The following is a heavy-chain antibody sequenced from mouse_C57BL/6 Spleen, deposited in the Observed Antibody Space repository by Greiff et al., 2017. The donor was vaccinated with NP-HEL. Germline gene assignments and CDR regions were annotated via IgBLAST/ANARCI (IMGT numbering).Heavy chain of an antibody. Sequence: QVQLKESGAELVRPGASVTLSCKASGYTFTDYEMHWVKQTPVHGLEWIGAIDPETGGTAYNQKFKGKAILTADKSSSTAYMELRSLTSEDSAVYYCTRAGTRAGYYFDYWGQGTTLTVSS. V-gene: IGHV1-15*01. D-gene: IGHD4-1*01. CDR3: TRAGTRAGYYFDY. J-gene: IGHJ2*01. CDR2: IDPETGGT. CDR1: GYTFTDYE.